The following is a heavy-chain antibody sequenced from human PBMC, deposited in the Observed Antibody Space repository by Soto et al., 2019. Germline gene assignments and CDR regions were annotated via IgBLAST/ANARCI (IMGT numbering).Heavy chain of an antibody. Sequence: SETLSLTCTVSGGSISSYYWSWIRQPPGKGLEWIGFIYYSGSTNYNPSLKSRVTISVDTSKNQFSLKLSSVTAADTAVYYCARVRRWLQLGDYYGMDVWGQGTTVTVSS. D-gene: IGHD1-1*01. CDR3: ARVRRWLQLGDYYGMDV. CDR1: GGSISSYY. V-gene: IGHV4-59*01. J-gene: IGHJ6*02. CDR2: IYYSGST.